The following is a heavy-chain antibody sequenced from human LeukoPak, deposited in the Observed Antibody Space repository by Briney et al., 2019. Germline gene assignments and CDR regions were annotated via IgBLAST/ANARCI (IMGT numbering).Heavy chain of an antibody. Sequence: SETLSLTCTASDDSISRDFWTWIRQPPGKGLEWIGYIRYSGRTEYNPSLKSLVTISIQTSKNQFSLKLTSVTAADTDIYYCARLPDVSGWPFDYWGQGILVTVSS. CDR3: ARLPDVSGWPFDY. D-gene: IGHD6-19*01. CDR1: DDSISRDF. V-gene: IGHV4-59*01. CDR2: IRYSGRT. J-gene: IGHJ4*02.